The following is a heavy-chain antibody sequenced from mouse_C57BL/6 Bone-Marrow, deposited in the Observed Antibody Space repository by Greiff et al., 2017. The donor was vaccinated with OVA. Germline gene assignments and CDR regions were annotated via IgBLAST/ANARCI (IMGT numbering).Heavy chain of an antibody. V-gene: IGHV1-82*01. CDR2: IYPGDGDT. D-gene: IGHD1-1*01. CDR1: GYAFSSSW. J-gene: IGHJ3*01. Sequence: VKLQQSGPELVKPGASVKISCKASGYAFSSSWMNWVKQRPGKGLEWIGRIYPGDGDTNYNGKFKGKATLTADKSSSTAYMQLSSLTSEDSAVYFCARNYGSTFAYWGQGTLVTVSA. CDR3: ARNYGSTFAY.